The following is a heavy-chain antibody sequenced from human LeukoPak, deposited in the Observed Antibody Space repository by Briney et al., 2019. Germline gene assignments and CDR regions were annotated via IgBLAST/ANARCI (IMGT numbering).Heavy chain of an antibody. CDR1: GGSFSDYF. CDR2: INHSGST. CDR3: ARPRNWSYRCFDY. Sequence: PSETLSLTCAVYGGSFSDYFWSWIRQPPGKGLEWIGEINHSGSTNYNPSLKSRVTISVDTSKNQFSLKLSSVTAADTAVYYCARPRNWSYRCFDYWGQGTLVTVSS. J-gene: IGHJ4*02. D-gene: IGHD1-26*01. V-gene: IGHV4-34*01.